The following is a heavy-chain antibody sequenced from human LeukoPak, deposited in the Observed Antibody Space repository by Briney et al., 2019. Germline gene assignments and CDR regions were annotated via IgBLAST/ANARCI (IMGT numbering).Heavy chain of an antibody. Sequence: SVKVSCKASGGTFSSYAISWVRQAPGQGLEWMEGIIPIFGTANYAQKFRGRVTITTDESTSTAYMELSSLRSEDTAVYYCARDSLVAAAGKAFDYWGQGTLVTVSS. V-gene: IGHV1-69*05. D-gene: IGHD6-13*01. CDR3: ARDSLVAAAGKAFDY. CDR2: IIPIFGTA. CDR1: GGTFSSYA. J-gene: IGHJ4*02.